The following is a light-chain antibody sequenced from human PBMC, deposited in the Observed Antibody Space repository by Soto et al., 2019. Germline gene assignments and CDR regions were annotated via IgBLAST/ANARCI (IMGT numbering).Light chain of an antibody. CDR2: DVS. CDR3: QQYDAWPLT. V-gene: IGKV3-15*01. J-gene: IGKJ4*01. Sequence: IVMTQSPATLSVSPWERATLSCRASQSVSSNLAWYQQKPGQAPRLLIYDVSTRATGVPARFSGSWSGTEFTLTINSLQSEDFAVYYCQQYDAWPLTFGGGTKVDIK. CDR1: QSVSSN.